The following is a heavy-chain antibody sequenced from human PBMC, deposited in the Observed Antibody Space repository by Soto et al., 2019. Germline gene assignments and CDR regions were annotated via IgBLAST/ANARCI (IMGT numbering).Heavy chain of an antibody. J-gene: IGHJ5*02. D-gene: IGHD6-6*01. Sequence: GGSLRLSCAASGFTFSSYAMHWVRQAPGKGLERVAVISYDGSNKYYADSVKGRFTISRGNSKNTLYLQMNSLRAEDTAVYYCQSEYRSWPLDPWGQGNLVTVSS. CDR3: QSEYRSWPLDP. V-gene: IGHV3-30-3*01. CDR1: GFTFSSYA. CDR2: ISYDGSNK.